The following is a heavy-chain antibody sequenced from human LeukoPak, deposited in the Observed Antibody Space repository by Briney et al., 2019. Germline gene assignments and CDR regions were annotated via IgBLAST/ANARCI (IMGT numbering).Heavy chain of an antibody. Sequence: GGSLRLSCAASGFTFSSYWMHWVRQSPGKGLVWVSRINSDGSSTSYADSVKGRFTISRDNAKNTLYLQMNSLRAEDTAVYYCARASLRGDGYNLGYWGQGTLVTVSS. CDR3: ARASLRGDGYNLGY. V-gene: IGHV3-74*01. CDR1: GFTFSSYW. CDR2: INSDGSST. J-gene: IGHJ4*02. D-gene: IGHD5-12*01.